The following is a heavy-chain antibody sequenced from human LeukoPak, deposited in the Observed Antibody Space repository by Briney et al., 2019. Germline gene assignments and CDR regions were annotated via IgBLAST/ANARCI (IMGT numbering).Heavy chain of an antibody. J-gene: IGHJ5*02. D-gene: IGHD3-10*01. CDR3: AGSRLPMVRGVITT. Sequence: GGSLRLSCAASGFTVSSNYMSWVRQAPGKGLEWVSVIYSGGSTYYADSVKGRFTISRDNSKNTLYLQMNSLRAEDTAVYYCAGSRLPMVRGVITTWGQGTLVTVSS. CDR2: IYSGGST. V-gene: IGHV3-53*01. CDR1: GFTVSSNY.